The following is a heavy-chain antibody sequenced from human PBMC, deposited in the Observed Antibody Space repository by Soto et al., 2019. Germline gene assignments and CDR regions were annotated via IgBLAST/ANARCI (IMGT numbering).Heavy chain of an antibody. Sequence: WASVKVSCKASGYTFTSYGISWVRQAPGQGLEWMGWISAYNGNTNYAQKLQGRVTMTTDTSTSTAYMELRSLRSDDTAVYYCARIFIGSGWPGYYYGVEVWGQGTTVTVSS. CDR2: ISAYNGNT. V-gene: IGHV1-18*01. CDR1: GYTFTSYG. D-gene: IGHD6-19*01. CDR3: ARIFIGSGWPGYYYGVEV. J-gene: IGHJ6*02.